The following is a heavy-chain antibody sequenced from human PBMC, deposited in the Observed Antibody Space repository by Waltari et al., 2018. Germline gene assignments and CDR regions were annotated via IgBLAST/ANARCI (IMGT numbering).Heavy chain of an antibody. D-gene: IGHD4-17*01. CDR3: ATGGYGDPYYFDY. Sequence: QVQLVQSGAEVKKPGASVKVSCKASGYTFTSYDINWVRQATGQGLEWMGWMNPNSGNTGYAQKFQGRVTITADTSTDTAYMELSSLRSEDTAVYYCATGGYGDPYYFDYWGQGTLVTVSS. V-gene: IGHV1-8*01. CDR2: MNPNSGNT. CDR1: GYTFTSYD. J-gene: IGHJ4*02.